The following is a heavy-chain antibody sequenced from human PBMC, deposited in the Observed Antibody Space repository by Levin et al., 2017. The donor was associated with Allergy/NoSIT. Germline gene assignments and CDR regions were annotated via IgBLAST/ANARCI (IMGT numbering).Heavy chain of an antibody. CDR1: GFTFSDYY. V-gene: IGHV3-11*01. J-gene: IGHJ3*02. D-gene: IGHD1-26*01. CDR2: ISSSGSTI. CDR3: ARDPMEWELLQLGAFDI. Sequence: GGSLRLSCAASGFTFSDYYMSWIRQAPGKGLEWVSYISSSGSTIYYADSVKGRFTISRDNAKNSLYLQMNSLRAEDTAVYYCARDPMEWELLQLGAFDIWGQGTMVTVSS.